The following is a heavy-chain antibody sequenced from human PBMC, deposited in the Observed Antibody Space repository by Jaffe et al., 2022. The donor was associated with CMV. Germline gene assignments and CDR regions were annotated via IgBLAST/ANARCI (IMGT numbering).Heavy chain of an antibody. V-gene: IGHV4-59*02. J-gene: IGHJ3*02. CDR1: GASVNNYF. Sequence: QVQLQESGPGLVKPSETLSLACTVSGASVNNYFWAWIRQPPGKGLEWIGFISYSGTTSYNPSLNSRVTISADTSENRFSLQLSSFTAADTAVYYCARQQTHDLGYGYDIWGQGTMVTVSS. D-gene: IGHD1-1*01. CDR2: ISYSGTT. CDR3: ARQQTHDLGYGYDI.